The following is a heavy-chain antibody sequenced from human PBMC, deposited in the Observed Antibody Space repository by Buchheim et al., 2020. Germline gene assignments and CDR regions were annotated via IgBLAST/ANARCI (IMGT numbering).Heavy chain of an antibody. CDR2: ISYDGSNK. CDR3: ARGYGATLEGLFDY. Sequence: QVQLVESGGGVVQPGRSLRLSCAASGFTFSSYAMHWVRQAPGKGLEWVAVISYDGSNKYYADSVKGRFTISRDNSKNTLYLKMNSLRAEDTAVYYCARGYGATLEGLFDYWGQGTL. J-gene: IGHJ4*02. V-gene: IGHV3-30-3*01. CDR1: GFTFSSYA. D-gene: IGHD3-10*01.